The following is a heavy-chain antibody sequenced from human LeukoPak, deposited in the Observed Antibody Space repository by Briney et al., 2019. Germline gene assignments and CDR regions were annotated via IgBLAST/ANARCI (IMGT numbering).Heavy chain of an antibody. CDR3: ARVAFGELLPDY. V-gene: IGHV1-69*05. CDR2: IIPIFGTA. D-gene: IGHD1-26*01. Sequence: SVKVSCKASGGTFSSYAISWVRQAPGQGLEWMGGIIPIFGTANYAQKFQGRVTITRDTSASTAYMELSSLRSEDTAVYYCARVAFGELLPDYWGQGTLVTVSS. CDR1: GGTFSSYA. J-gene: IGHJ4*02.